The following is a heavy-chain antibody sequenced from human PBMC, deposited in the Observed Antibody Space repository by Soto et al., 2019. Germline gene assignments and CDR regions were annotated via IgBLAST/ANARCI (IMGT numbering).Heavy chain of an antibody. CDR2: INHSGST. J-gene: IGHJ4*02. D-gene: IGHD3-22*01. Sequence: QVQLQQWGAGLLKPSETLSLTCAVYGGSFSGYYWSWIRQPPGKGLEWIGEINHSGSTNYNPSLKSRVTRSVDTSKNQFSLKLSSVTAADTAVYYCARVRTLVVVVLGIDYWGQGTLVTVSS. V-gene: IGHV4-34*01. CDR3: ARVRTLVVVVLGIDY. CDR1: GGSFSGYY.